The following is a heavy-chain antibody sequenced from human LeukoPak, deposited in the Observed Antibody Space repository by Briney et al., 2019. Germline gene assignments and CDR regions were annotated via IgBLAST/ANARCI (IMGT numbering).Heavy chain of an antibody. CDR1: GFTVSTNY. V-gene: IGHV3-53*01. J-gene: IGHJ4*02. CDR3: ARDLRLDY. Sequence: GGSLRLSCAASGFTVSTNYMNWVRQAPGKGLEWVSVIYSGGSTYYADSVKGRFTISRDNAKNSLYLQMNSLRAEDTAVYYCARDLRLDYWGQGTLVTVSS. CDR2: IYSGGST.